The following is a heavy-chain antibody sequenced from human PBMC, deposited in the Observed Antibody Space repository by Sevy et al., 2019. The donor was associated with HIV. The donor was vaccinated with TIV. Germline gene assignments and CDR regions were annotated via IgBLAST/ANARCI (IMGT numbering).Heavy chain of an antibody. D-gene: IGHD3-10*01. V-gene: IGHV3-21*01. Sequence: GGSLRLSCAASGFTFSSYSMNWVRRPPGKGLEWVSSISSSSSYIYYADSVKGRFTISRDNAKNSLYLQMNSLRAEDTAVYYCARDYYGTESYLAFFDYWGQGTLVTVSS. J-gene: IGHJ4*02. CDR1: GFTFSSYS. CDR2: ISSSSSYI. CDR3: ARDYYGTESYLAFFDY.